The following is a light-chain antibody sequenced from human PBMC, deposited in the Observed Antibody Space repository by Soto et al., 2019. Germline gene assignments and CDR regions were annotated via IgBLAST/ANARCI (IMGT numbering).Light chain of an antibody. CDR3: QQGYSTPLT. J-gene: IGKJ4*01. CDR2: AAS. Sequence: DIQMTQSPSSLSASVGDRVTITCRASQSISTYLNWYQQKPGKAPKLLIYAASSLQSGVPSRFSGSGSGTDFTLTVSSLQPEDFATYFCQQGYSTPLTFGGGINVDIK. CDR1: QSISTY. V-gene: IGKV1-39*01.